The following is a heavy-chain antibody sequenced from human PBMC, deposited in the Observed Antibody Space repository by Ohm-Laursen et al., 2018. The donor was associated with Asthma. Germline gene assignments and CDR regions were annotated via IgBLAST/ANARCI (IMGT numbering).Heavy chain of an antibody. CDR1: GFTFSSYG. J-gene: IGHJ4*02. CDR3: AKGYCSSTSCYAGVDY. V-gene: IGHV3-30*18. Sequence: SLRLSCAASGFTFSSYGMHWVRQAPGKGLEWVAVISYDGSNKYYADSVKGRFTISRDNSKNTLYLQMNSLRAEDTAVYYCAKGYCSSTSCYAGVDYWGQGTLVTVSS. D-gene: IGHD2-2*01. CDR2: ISYDGSNK.